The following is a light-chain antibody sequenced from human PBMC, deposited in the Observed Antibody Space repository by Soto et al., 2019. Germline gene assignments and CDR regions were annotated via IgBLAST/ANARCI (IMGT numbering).Light chain of an antibody. Sequence: EIVLTQSPATLSLSPGERATLSCRASQSVGSYFAWYQQKPGQAPRLLIYDAFSRATGIPARFSGSGSGTDFTLTISNLEPEDFEVYFCQQRSSWPLTFGGGPMVEIK. CDR1: QSVGSY. V-gene: IGKV3-11*01. CDR2: DAF. CDR3: QQRSSWPLT. J-gene: IGKJ4*01.